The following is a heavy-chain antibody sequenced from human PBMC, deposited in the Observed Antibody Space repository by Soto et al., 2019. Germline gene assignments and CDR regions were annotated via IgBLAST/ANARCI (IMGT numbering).Heavy chain of an antibody. CDR3: ARFIMVGGWFDTNRFYGLDL. J-gene: IGHJ6*02. Sequence: GASVKVSCKPSGYTFSNYGISWVRQAPGQGLEWLGWISGYNGKTNYVQNLQGRVTMTTDTSTSTVYMDLRSLRSDDPAIYYCARFIMVGGWFDTNRFYGLDLWGQGTTVTVSS. CDR2: ISGYNGKT. CDR1: GYTFSNYG. V-gene: IGHV1-18*01. D-gene: IGHD6-19*01.